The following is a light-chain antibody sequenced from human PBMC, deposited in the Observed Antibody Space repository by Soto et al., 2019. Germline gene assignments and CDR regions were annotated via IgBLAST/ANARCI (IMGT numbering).Light chain of an antibody. CDR3: KQYNTWLQT. CDR1: QTINNN. CDR2: GAS. V-gene: IGKV3-15*01. Sequence: VMTQAPATLSVSPGERATLSCRASQTINNNVAWYQLKDRQVPRLVIYGASTRATDIPAKFSRSGSGTEFSFTISSLQSEACAEYHCKQYNTWLQTFGKGNKVDIX. J-gene: IGKJ1*01.